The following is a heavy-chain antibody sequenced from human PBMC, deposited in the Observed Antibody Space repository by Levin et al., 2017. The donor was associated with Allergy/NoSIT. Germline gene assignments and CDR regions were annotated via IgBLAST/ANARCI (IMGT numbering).Heavy chain of an antibody. D-gene: IGHD3-10*01. J-gene: IGHJ4*02. CDR1: GGTFSSYA. Sequence: GGSLRLSCKASGGTFSSYAISWVRQAPGQGLEWMGGIIPIFGTANYAQKFQGRVTITADESTSTAYMELSSLRSEDTAVYYCARRETNYYGSGSPPPFDYWGQGTLVTVSS. CDR2: IIPIFGTA. V-gene: IGHV1-69*01. CDR3: ARRETNYYGSGSPPPFDY.